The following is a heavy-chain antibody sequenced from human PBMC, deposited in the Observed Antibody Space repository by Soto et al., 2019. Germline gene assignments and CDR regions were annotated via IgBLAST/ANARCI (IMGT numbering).Heavy chain of an antibody. CDR1: GYTFTSYA. Sequence: ASVKVSCKASGYTFTSYAMHWVRQAPGQRLEWMGWINAGNGNTKYSQKFQGRVTITRDTSASTAYMELSSLRSEDTAVYYCARGYCSGGSCYSDCWGQGTLVTVSS. CDR2: INAGNGNT. J-gene: IGHJ4*02. D-gene: IGHD2-15*01. V-gene: IGHV1-3*01. CDR3: ARGYCSGGSCYSDC.